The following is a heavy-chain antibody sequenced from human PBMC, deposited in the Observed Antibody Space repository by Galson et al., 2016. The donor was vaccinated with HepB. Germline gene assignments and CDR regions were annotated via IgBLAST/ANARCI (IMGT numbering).Heavy chain of an antibody. Sequence: SLTCAVSGGSITTTDWWSWVRQPPGKGLEWIGEVYHDGNTFYNPSVGSRVTISIDKSKNEFYLNLRSVTAADTAVYYCASDCTGGTCKSGDYDTFDIWGQGTVVTVSS. D-gene: IGHD2-8*02. CDR3: ASDCTGGTCKSGDYDTFDI. J-gene: IGHJ3*02. CDR2: VYHDGNT. CDR1: GGSITTTDW. V-gene: IGHV4-4*02.